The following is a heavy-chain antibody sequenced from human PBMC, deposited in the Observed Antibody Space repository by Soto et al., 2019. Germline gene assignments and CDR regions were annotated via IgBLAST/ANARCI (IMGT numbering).Heavy chain of an antibody. CDR1: GYTFTSYG. CDR3: ARAYTYYDFWSGYYDDY. J-gene: IGHJ4*02. D-gene: IGHD3-3*01. Sequence: ASVKVSCKASGYTFTSYGISWVRQAPGQGFVWMGWISAYNGNTNYAQKLQGRVTMTTDTSTSTAYMELRSLRSDDTAVYYCARAYTYYDFWSGYYDDYWGQGTLVTVSS. CDR2: ISAYNGNT. V-gene: IGHV1-18*01.